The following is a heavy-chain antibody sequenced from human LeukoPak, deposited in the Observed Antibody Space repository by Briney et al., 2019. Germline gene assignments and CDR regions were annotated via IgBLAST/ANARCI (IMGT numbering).Heavy chain of an antibody. J-gene: IGHJ4*02. CDR1: GFTFSSFS. CDR3: ARKRESSSSWYGGLDY. Sequence: PGGSLRLSCAASGFTFSSFSMIWVRQAPGKGLEWLSYISSGSGSIYYADSVKGRFTISRDNAKNSLYLQMNSLRAEDTAVYYCARKRESSSSWYGGLDYWGQGTLVTVSS. D-gene: IGHD6-13*01. CDR2: ISSGSGSI. V-gene: IGHV3-48*01.